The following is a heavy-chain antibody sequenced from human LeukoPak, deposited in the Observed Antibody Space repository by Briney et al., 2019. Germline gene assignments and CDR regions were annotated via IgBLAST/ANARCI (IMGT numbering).Heavy chain of an antibody. CDR1: GGSISSYY. CDR3: ARGIPLAARGWFDP. D-gene: IGHD6-6*01. J-gene: IGHJ5*02. Sequence: SETLSLTCTVSGGSISSYYWSWIRQPAGKGLEWIGSIYTSGSTNYNPSLKSRVTMSVDTSKNQFSLKLSSVTAADTAVYYCARGIPLAARGWFDPWGQGTLVTVSS. V-gene: IGHV4-4*07. CDR2: IYTSGST.